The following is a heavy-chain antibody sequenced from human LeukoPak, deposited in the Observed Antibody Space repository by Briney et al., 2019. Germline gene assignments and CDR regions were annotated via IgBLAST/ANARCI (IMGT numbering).Heavy chain of an antibody. CDR3: AKNIGYYYDSSGYYEDY. J-gene: IGHJ4*02. Sequence: PGGSLRLSCAASGFTFSSYWMHWVRQAPGKGLEWVSYISPSGSTIYSAVSVKGRFTISRDNAKNSLYLQMNSLRAEDTAVYYCAKNIGYYYDSSGYYEDYWGQGTLVTVSS. CDR1: GFTFSSYW. D-gene: IGHD3-22*01. CDR2: ISPSGSTI. V-gene: IGHV3-48*04.